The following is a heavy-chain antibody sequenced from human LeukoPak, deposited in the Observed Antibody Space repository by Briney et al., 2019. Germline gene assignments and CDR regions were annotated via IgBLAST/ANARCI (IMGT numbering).Heavy chain of an antibody. CDR3: AREGGSGSYYYYYYMDV. Sequence: SVKVSRKASGGTFSSYAISWVRQAPGQGLEWMGGIIPIFGTANYAQKFQGRVTITADESTSTAYMELSSLRSEDTAVYYCAREGGSGSYYYYYYMDVWGKGTTVTVSS. CDR1: GGTFSSYA. D-gene: IGHD3-10*01. V-gene: IGHV1-69*01. CDR2: IIPIFGTA. J-gene: IGHJ6*03.